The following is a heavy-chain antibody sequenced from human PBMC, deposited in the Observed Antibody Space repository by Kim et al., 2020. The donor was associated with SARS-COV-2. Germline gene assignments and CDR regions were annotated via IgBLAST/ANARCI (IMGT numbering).Heavy chain of an antibody. Sequence: SETLSLTCTVSGGPISSGGYYWSWIRQHPGKGLEWIGYIYYSGSTYYNPSLKSRVTISVDTSKNQFSLKLSSVTAADTAVYYCARGGVTTVTKGFDYWGQGTLVTVSS. V-gene: IGHV4-31*03. D-gene: IGHD4-17*01. CDR1: GGPISSGGYY. CDR3: ARGGVTTVTKGFDY. J-gene: IGHJ4*02. CDR2: IYYSGST.